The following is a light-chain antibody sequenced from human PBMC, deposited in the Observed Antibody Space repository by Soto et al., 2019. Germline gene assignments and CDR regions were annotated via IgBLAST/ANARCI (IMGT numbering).Light chain of an antibody. Sequence: DIQMTQSPSTLSASVGDRVTITCRASQSISTWLAWYQQKPGTAPKLLIYRASNLESGVPSRFSGSGSGTEFTLTIRSLQPDDFATYYCQQYTTYSGTFGPGTKVDI. CDR1: QSISTW. J-gene: IGKJ3*01. V-gene: IGKV1-5*03. CDR3: QQYTTYSGT. CDR2: RAS.